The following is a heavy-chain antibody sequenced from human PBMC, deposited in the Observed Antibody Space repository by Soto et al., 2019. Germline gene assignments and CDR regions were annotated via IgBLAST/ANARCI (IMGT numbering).Heavy chain of an antibody. CDR2: INPNSGGT. Sequence: DSVKVSCKASGYTFTGYYMHWVRQAPGQGLEWMGWINPNSGGTNYAQKFQGRVTMTRDTSISTAYMELSRLRSDDTAVYYCARGDSSSWFNGYSYYGMDVWGQGATVTVSS. D-gene: IGHD6-13*01. J-gene: IGHJ6*02. CDR1: GYTFTGYY. V-gene: IGHV1-2*02. CDR3: ARGDSSSWFNGYSYYGMDV.